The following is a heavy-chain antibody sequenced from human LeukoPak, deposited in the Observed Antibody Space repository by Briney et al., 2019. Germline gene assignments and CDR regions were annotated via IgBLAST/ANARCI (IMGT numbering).Heavy chain of an antibody. CDR2: ISSSSSYI. CDR1: GFTFSSHA. V-gene: IGHV3-21*01. D-gene: IGHD6-13*01. J-gene: IGHJ4*02. CDR3: ARGSGYSLPY. Sequence: GGSLRLSCAASGFTFSSHAMSWVRQAPGKGLEWVSSISSSSSYIYYADSVKGRFTISRDNAKNSLYLQMNSLRAEDTAVYYCARGSGYSLPYWGQGTLVTVSS.